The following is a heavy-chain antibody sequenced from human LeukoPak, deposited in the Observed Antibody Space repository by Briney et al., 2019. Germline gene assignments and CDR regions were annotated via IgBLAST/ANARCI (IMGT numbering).Heavy chain of an antibody. CDR1: VGSVSSYY. J-gene: IGHJ3*02. CDR3: ASLRDYSSAFDI. V-gene: IGHV4-59*02. D-gene: IGHD2-21*01. Sequence: SETLSLTCTVTVGSVSSYYWSCIRQPPQKGLEWIGYIYYSGSTNYNPSLKSRVTISVDTSKNQFSLKLSSVTAADTAVYYCASLRDYSSAFDIWGQGTMVTVSS. CDR2: IYYSGST.